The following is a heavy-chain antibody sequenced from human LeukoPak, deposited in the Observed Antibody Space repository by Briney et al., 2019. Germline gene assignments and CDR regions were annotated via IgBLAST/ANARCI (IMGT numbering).Heavy chain of an antibody. CDR3: AKGEASDYGAYYFDC. D-gene: IGHD4-17*01. Sequence: PGGSLRLSCAASGFTFSSYAMSWVRQAPGKGLEWVSAISGSGGSTYYADSVKGRFTISRDNSKNTLYLQMNSLRAEDTAVYYCAKGEASDYGAYYFDCWGQGTLVTVSS. V-gene: IGHV3-23*01. J-gene: IGHJ4*02. CDR2: ISGSGGST. CDR1: GFTFSSYA.